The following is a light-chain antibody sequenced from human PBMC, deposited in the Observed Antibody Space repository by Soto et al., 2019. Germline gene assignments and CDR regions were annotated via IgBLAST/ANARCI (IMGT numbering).Light chain of an antibody. J-gene: IGKJ4*01. CDR3: MQALQFPLT. Sequence: DIVMTQSPLSLPVTPGEPASISCRSSQSLLHSNGNTYLDWYLQKAGQSPQLLIYLGSNRASGVPDRFSGSGSGTDFTLKISRVEAEDVGVYYCMQALQFPLTFGGGTKVEIK. V-gene: IGKV2-28*01. CDR1: QSLLHSNGNTY. CDR2: LGS.